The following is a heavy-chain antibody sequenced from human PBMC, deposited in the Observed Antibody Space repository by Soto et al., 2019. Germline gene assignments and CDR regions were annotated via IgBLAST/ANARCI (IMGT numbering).Heavy chain of an antibody. CDR2: INHSGST. CDR1: GGSFSGYY. D-gene: IGHD3-16*01. V-gene: IGHV4-34*01. J-gene: IGHJ4*02. Sequence: SETLSLTCAVYGGSFSGYYWSWIRQPPGKGLEWIGEINHSGSTNYNPSLKSRVTISVDTSKNQFSLKLSSVTAADTAVYYCARDAVRGYYFDYWGQGTLVTVSS. CDR3: ARDAVRGYYFDY.